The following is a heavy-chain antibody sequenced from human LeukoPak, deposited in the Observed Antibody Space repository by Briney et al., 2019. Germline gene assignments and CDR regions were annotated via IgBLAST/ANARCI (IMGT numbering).Heavy chain of an antibody. D-gene: IGHD2-15*01. Sequence: SETLSLTCTVSGGSISSYYWSWIRQPAGKGLEWIGRIYTSGSTNYNPSLKSRVTISLDTSKNQFSLKLSSVTAADTAVYYCARKVVVAAREPYFDYWGQGTLVTVSS. CDR2: IYTSGST. J-gene: IGHJ4*02. CDR1: GGSISSYY. V-gene: IGHV4-4*07. CDR3: ARKVVVAAREPYFDY.